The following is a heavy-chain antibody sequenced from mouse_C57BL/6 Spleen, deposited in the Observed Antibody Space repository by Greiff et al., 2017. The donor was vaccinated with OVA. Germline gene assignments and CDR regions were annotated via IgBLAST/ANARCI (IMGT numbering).Heavy chain of an antibody. CDR3: ATGYDAWFAY. Sequence: EVQVVESGGGLVQPGGSLKLSCAASGFTFSDYYMYWVRQTPEKRLEWVAYISNGGGSTYYPDTVKGRFTISRDNAKNTLYLQMSRLKSEDTAMYYCATGYDAWFAYWGQGTLVTVSA. V-gene: IGHV5-12*01. CDR2: ISNGGGST. CDR1: GFTFSDYY. D-gene: IGHD2-3*01. J-gene: IGHJ3*01.